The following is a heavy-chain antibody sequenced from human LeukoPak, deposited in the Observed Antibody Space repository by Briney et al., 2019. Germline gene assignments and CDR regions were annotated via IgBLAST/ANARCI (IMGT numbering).Heavy chain of an antibody. CDR1: GFTFDDYT. D-gene: IGHD6-13*01. Sequence: PGGSLRLSCAASGFTFDDYTMHWVRQAPGKGLEWVSLISWDGGSTYYADSVKGRFTISRDNSKNSLYLQMNSLRTEDTALYYCAKDSRVAAAGTILDYWGQGTLVTVSS. CDR3: AKDSRVAAAGTILDY. V-gene: IGHV3-43*01. CDR2: ISWDGGST. J-gene: IGHJ4*02.